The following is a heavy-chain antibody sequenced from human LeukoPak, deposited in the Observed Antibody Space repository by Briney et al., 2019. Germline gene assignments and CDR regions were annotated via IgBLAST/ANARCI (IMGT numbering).Heavy chain of an antibody. V-gene: IGHV3-48*04. CDR2: ISSSGSTI. Sequence: GGSLRLSCAASGFTFSSYAMSWVRQAPGKGLEWVSYISSSGSTIYYAVSVKGRFTISRDNAKNSLYLQMNSLRAEDTAVYYCARAPLTTYCGGDCYRDPDYYGMDVWGQGTTVTVSS. CDR1: GFTFSSYA. J-gene: IGHJ6*02. CDR3: ARAPLTTYCGGDCYRDPDYYGMDV. D-gene: IGHD2-21*02.